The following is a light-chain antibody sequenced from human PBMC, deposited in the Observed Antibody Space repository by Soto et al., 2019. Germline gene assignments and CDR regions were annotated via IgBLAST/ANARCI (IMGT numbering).Light chain of an antibody. CDR3: QSYDSSLPGV. Sequence: QSVLTQPPSVSGAPGQRVTISCTGSSSNIGAGYDVHWYQQLPGTAPKLLIYGNSNRPSGVPDRFSGSKSGTSASLAITGLQAEDEADYYFQSYDSSLPGVFGGGTKLTVL. CDR2: GNS. CDR1: SSNIGAGYD. V-gene: IGLV1-40*01. J-gene: IGLJ3*02.